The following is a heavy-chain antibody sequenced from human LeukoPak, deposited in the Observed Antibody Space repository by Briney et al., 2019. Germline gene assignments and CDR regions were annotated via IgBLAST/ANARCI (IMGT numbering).Heavy chain of an antibody. J-gene: IGHJ6*04. V-gene: IGHV3-23*01. CDR3: AKGTLGIRYYYYGMDV. CDR2: ISGSGGST. Sequence: GGSLTLSCAASGFTFSSYAMSWVRQAPGKGLEWVSAISGSGGSTYYADSVKGRFTISRDNSKNTLYLQMNSLRAEDTAVYYCAKGTLGIRYYYYGMDVWGKGTTVTVSS. D-gene: IGHD7-27*01. CDR1: GFTFSSYA.